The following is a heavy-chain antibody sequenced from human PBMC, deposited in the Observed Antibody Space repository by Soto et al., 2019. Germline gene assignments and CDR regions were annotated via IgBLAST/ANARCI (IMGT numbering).Heavy chain of an antibody. V-gene: IGHV3-66*01. CDR1: GFTVSSDY. D-gene: IGHD1-26*01. Sequence: GGSLRLSCAASGFTVSSDYMSWVRQAPGKGLEWVSVIYSGGSTYYADSVKGRFTISRDNSKNTLYLQMNSLRAEDTAVYYCARDRVGPTPYYMDVWGKGTTVTVSS. CDR3: ARDRVGPTPYYMDV. CDR2: IYSGGST. J-gene: IGHJ6*03.